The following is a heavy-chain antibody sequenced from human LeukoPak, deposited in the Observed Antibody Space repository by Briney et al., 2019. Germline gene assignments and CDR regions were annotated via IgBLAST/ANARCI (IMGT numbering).Heavy chain of an antibody. CDR3: ARDHGTYYDFWSGYWAPTVNYYYYYGMDV. J-gene: IGHJ6*02. CDR1: GVTFSSYA. Sequence: GGSLRLSCAASGVTFSSYAMHWVRQAPGKGLEWVAVISYDGSNKYYADSVKGRFTISRDNSKNTLYLQMNSLRAEDTAVYYCARDHGTYYDFWSGYWAPTVNYYYYYGMDVWGQGTTVTVSS. CDR2: ISYDGSNK. D-gene: IGHD3-3*01. V-gene: IGHV3-30*04.